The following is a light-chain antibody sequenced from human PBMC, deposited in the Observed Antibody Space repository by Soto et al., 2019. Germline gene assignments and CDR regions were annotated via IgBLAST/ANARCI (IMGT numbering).Light chain of an antibody. J-gene: IGKJ3*01. CDR3: QQYISYSQFT. V-gene: IGKV1-5*03. Sequence: IQMTQSPSSLSASVGDRVTITCRASQSIKHGLAGYQQKPGEAPKLLLYKASTLESGVPSRFSGSGSGTEFNLAICCLRPDDVGNYPCQQYISYSQFTFGAGTKVDI. CDR2: KAS. CDR1: QSIKHG.